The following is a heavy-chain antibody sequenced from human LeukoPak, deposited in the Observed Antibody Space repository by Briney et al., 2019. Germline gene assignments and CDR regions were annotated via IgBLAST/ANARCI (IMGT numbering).Heavy chain of an antibody. D-gene: IGHD2-15*01. J-gene: IGHJ6*03. CDR2: IYYSGST. CDR1: GGSISSYY. V-gene: IGHV4-59*01. CDR3: ARVRCSGGSCPYYYYYYYMDV. Sequence: SETLSLTCTVSGGSISSYYWSWIRQAPGKGLEWIGYIYYSGSTNYNPSLKSRVTISVDTSKNQFSLKLRSVTAADTAVYYCARVRCSGGSCPYYYYYYYMDVWGKGTTVTVSS.